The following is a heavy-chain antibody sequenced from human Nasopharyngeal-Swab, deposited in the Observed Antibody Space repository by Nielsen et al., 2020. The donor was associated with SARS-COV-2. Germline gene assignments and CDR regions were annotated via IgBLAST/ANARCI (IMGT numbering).Heavy chain of an antibody. Sequence: WIRQPPGKGLEWIGNIDDSGTTFYSPSLKTRVTLSVDTSQNQFSLNLTSVTAADTAVYYCARRVVSPEFYFDYWGQGALVTVSS. D-gene: IGHD2-2*01. CDR2: IDDSGTT. J-gene: IGHJ4*02. V-gene: IGHV4-39*01. CDR3: ARRVVSPEFYFDY.